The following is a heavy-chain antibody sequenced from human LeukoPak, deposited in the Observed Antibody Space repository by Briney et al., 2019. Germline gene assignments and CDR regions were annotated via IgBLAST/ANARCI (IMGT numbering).Heavy chain of an antibody. CDR3: APTSASGWHEYYFDY. J-gene: IGHJ4*02. V-gene: IGHV1-2*02. CDR1: GYTFTGYY. D-gene: IGHD6-19*01. CDR2: INPNSGGT. Sequence: ASVKVSCKASGYTFTGYYMHWVRQAPGQGLEWMGWINPNSGGTNHAQKFQGRVTMTRDTSITTAYMELSRLRSDDTAVYYCAPTSASGWHEYYFDYWGQGTLVTVSS.